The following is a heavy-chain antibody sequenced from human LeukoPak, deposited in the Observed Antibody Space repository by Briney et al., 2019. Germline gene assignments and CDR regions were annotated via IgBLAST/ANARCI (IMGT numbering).Heavy chain of an antibody. V-gene: IGHV3-23*01. CDR2: ISGGGSDI. Sequence: PGGSLRLXCAASGFTFSSFFMTWDRQAPGKGLEWVSYISGGGSDIYYVDSVKGRFTISRDNSKDTMYLQMNSLRAEDTARYYCANGPYYGSGSYYIVPFDYWGQGTLVTVSS. CDR3: ANGPYYGSGSYYIVPFDY. D-gene: IGHD3-10*01. J-gene: IGHJ4*02. CDR1: GFTFSSFF.